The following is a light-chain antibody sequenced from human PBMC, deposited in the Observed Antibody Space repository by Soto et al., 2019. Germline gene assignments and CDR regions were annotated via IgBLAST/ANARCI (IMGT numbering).Light chain of an antibody. J-gene: IGKJ1*01. CDR3: QQYNSYWT. CDR1: QTTSSC. Sequence: QMAQSPSTLSGSLGARVTITCGASQTTSSCLAGYQQKPGKSPKLLGYDASTLKSGLPSRFSGSASGTESTLTISSLRPDDFATYYCQQYNSYWTFGQGTKVDIK. CDR2: DAS. V-gene: IGKV1-5*03.